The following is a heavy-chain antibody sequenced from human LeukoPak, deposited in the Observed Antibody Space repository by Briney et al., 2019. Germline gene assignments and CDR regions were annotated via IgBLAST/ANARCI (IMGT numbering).Heavy chain of an antibody. Sequence: GESLKISCKGSGYSFTSYWIGWVRQMPGKGLEWMGIIYPGDSDTRYSPSFQGQVTISADKSISTAYLQWSSLKASDTAMYYCATVPPDGPNPTAGFDYWGQGTLVTVSS. J-gene: IGHJ4*02. CDR2: IYPGDSDT. CDR3: ATVPPDGPNPTAGFDY. V-gene: IGHV5-51*01. D-gene: IGHD5-24*01. CDR1: GYSFTSYW.